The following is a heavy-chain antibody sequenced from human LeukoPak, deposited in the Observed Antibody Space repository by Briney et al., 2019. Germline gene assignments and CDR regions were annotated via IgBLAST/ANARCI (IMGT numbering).Heavy chain of an antibody. J-gene: IGHJ3*02. D-gene: IGHD6-13*01. V-gene: IGHV5-51*01. CDR3: ARLRGSSWYHDAFDI. Sequence: GESLKISCKGSGYSFTSYWIGWVRQMPGKGLEWMESIYPGDSDTRYSPSFQGQVTISADKSISTAYLQWSSLRASDTAMYYCARLRGSSWYHDAFDIWGQGTIVTVSS. CDR1: GYSFTSYW. CDR2: IYPGDSDT.